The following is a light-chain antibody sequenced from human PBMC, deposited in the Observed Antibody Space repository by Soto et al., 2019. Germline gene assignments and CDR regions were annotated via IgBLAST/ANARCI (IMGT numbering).Light chain of an antibody. J-gene: IGKJ4*01. V-gene: IGKV3D-20*02. CDR1: QSVTINY. CDR2: GAS. CDR3: QQRSNWPPLT. Sequence: EIVLTQSPGTLSLSPGERATLSCRASQSVTINYLAWYQQKPGQAPRLLIYGASTRATGIPDRFTGSGSGTDFTLTISRLEPEDFAVYYCQQRSNWPPLTFGGGTKVDIK.